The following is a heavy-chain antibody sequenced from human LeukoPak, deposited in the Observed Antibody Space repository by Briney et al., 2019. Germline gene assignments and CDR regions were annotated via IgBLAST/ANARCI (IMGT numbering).Heavy chain of an antibody. CDR1: GYTFTSYF. D-gene: IGHD6-13*01. CDR2: INPSGAST. Sequence: GASVKVSCKASGYTFTSYFIHWVRQAPGQGLEWMGMINPSGASTTYAQRFQGRVTMTRDMSTSTVYMELSSLRSEDTAVYYCARRTSPHIAAAGYWGQGTLVTVSS. V-gene: IGHV1-46*01. CDR3: ARRTSPHIAAAGY. J-gene: IGHJ4*02.